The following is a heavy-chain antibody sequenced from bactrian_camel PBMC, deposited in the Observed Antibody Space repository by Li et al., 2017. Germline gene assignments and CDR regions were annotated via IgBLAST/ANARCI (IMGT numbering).Heavy chain of an antibody. V-gene: IGHV3S1*01. D-gene: IGHD5*01. CDR2: IYTGGSRA. J-gene: IGHJ4*01. CDR1: GFIFSSYY. Sequence: VQLVESGGGLVQPGGSLRLSCAASGFIFSSYYMYWVRQAPGKGLEWVSSIYTGGSRAYYADSVKGRFTISRDNAKNTVYLQLNSLKTEDMAMYYCAKSLLDYELRYWGQGTQVTVS. CDR3: AKSLLDYELRY.